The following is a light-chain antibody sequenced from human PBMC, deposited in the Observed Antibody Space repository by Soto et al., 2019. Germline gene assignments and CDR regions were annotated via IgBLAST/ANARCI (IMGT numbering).Light chain of an antibody. CDR1: SSDIGGYKH. CDR2: EVS. V-gene: IGLV2-14*01. Sequence: QSALTQPASVSGSPGQSITISCTGTSSDIGGYKHVSWYQQHPGKAPKLMIYEVSNRPSGVSNRFSGSKAGNTASLTISGRQAEDEADYYCSSYTTSSTQVFGTGTKLTV. J-gene: IGLJ1*01. CDR3: SSYTTSSTQV.